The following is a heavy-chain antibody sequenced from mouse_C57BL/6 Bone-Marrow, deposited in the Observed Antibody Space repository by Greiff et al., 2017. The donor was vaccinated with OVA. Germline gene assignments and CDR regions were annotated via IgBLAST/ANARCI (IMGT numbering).Heavy chain of an antibody. V-gene: IGHV1-42*01. CDR3: ARPHYYGSSSLFDY. CDR2: INPSTGGT. Sequence: VQLQQSGPELVKPGASVKISCKASGYSFTGYYMNWVKQSPEKSLEWIGEINPSTGGTTYNQKFKAKATLTVDKSSSTAYMQLKSLTSEDSAVYYCARPHYYGSSSLFDYWGQGTTLTVSS. D-gene: IGHD1-1*01. CDR1: GYSFTGYY. J-gene: IGHJ2*01.